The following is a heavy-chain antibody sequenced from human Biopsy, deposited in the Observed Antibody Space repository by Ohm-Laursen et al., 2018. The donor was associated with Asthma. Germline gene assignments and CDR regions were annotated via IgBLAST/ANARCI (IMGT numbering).Heavy chain of an antibody. J-gene: IGHJ6*02. D-gene: IGHD6-13*01. Sequence: SETLSLTCSLSSGSGGHMRSGNYYWGWIRQPPGKGLEGIGSIYYSGTTYYNPSLESRVTVSADTKKNQFSLKLTSVTAADTAVYYCVRGSSSWHHGPFHYYYGLDVWGQGTTATVSS. CDR1: SGSGGHMRSGNYY. V-gene: IGHV4-39*01. CDR2: IYYSGTT. CDR3: VRGSSSWHHGPFHYYYGLDV.